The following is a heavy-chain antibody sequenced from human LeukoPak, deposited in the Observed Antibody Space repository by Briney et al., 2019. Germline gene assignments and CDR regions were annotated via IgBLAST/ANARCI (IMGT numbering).Heavy chain of an antibody. Sequence: GSMRLSGTASGFTVSRNYMSWVRQPPGKGLEWVSVVYSAGTTFYADSVKGRFTVSRDNSRNTLDLQMSSLRAEDTAVYYCTVLPEGVWGQGTTVTVSS. V-gene: IGHV3-53*01. J-gene: IGHJ6*02. CDR2: VYSAGTT. CDR3: TVLPEGV. D-gene: IGHD1-14*01. CDR1: GFTVSRNY.